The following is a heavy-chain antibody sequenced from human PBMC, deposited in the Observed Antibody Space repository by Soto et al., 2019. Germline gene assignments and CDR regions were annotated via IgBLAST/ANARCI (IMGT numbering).Heavy chain of an antibody. CDR1: GYTFTSYY. V-gene: IGHV1-46*03. J-gene: IGHJ4*02. Sequence: ASVKVSCKASGYTFTSYYMHWVRQAPGQGLEWMGIINPSGGSTSYAQKFQGRVTMTRDTSTSTVYMELSSLRSEDTAVYYCARDLTQSSVRQPAYYFDYWGQGTLVTVSS. CDR2: INPSGGST. D-gene: IGHD1-1*01. CDR3: ARDLTQSSVRQPAYYFDY.